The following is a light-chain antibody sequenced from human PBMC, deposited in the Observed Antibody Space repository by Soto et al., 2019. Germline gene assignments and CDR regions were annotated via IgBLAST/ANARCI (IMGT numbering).Light chain of an antibody. V-gene: IGLV2-8*01. Sequence: QSALTQPPSASGSPGQSVTISCTGTSSDVGGYNYVSWYQQHPGKAPKLMIYEVSKRPSGVPDRFSGSKSGNTASLTVSGLQAEDEVDYYCRSYAGSNNPHVVFGGGTQLTFL. CDR1: SSDVGGYNY. CDR2: EVS. CDR3: RSYAGSNNPHVV. J-gene: IGLJ2*01.